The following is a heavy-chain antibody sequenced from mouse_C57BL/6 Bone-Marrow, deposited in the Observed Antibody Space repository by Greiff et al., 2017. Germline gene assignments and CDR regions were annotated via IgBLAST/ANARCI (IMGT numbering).Heavy chain of an antibody. CDR3: ARLVRDAMDY. CDR1: GFTFSDYG. J-gene: IGHJ4*01. CDR2: ISSGSSTI. Sequence: EVKLVESGGGLVKPGGSLKLSCAASGFTFSDYGMHWVRQAPEKGLEWVAYISSGSSTIYYADTVKGRFTISRDNAKNTLFLQMTSLRSEDTAMYYCARLVRDAMDYWGQGTSVTVSS. V-gene: IGHV5-17*01.